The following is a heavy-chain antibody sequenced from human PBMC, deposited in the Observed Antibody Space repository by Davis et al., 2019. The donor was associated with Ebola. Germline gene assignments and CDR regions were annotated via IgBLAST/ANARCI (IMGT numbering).Heavy chain of an antibody. V-gene: IGHV1-18*04. CDR2: ISAYNGNT. D-gene: IGHD2-2*01. CDR1: GYTFTSYG. J-gene: IGHJ5*02. CDR3: ARSKGYCSSTSCPAYWFDP. Sequence: ASVKVSCKASGYTFTSYGISWVRQAPGQGLEWMGWISAYNGNTNYAQKLQGRVTMTTDTSTSTAYMELRSLRSDDTAVYYCARSKGYCSSTSCPAYWFDPWGQGTLVTVSS.